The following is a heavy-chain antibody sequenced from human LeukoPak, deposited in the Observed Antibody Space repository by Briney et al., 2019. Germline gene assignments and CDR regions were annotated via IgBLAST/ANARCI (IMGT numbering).Heavy chain of an antibody. CDR1: GFTVSSNY. V-gene: IGHV3-53*01. CDR3: AKDISFVVVPAAIRTDYYYMDV. CDR2: IYSGGST. Sequence: GGSLRLSCAASGFTVSSNYMSWVRQAPGKGLEWVSVIYSGGSTYYADSVKGRFTISRDNSKNTLYLQMNSLRAEDTAVYYCAKDISFVVVPAAIRTDYYYMDVWGKGTTVTVSS. J-gene: IGHJ6*03. D-gene: IGHD2-2*01.